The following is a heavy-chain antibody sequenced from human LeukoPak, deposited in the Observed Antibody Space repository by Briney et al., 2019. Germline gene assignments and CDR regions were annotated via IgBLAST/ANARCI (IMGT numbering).Heavy chain of an antibody. CDR3: ARDWAYGSGSYRGY. Sequence: PGGAPRLSCVASGFSVSSNYMSWVRQAPGKGLEWVSVIYSGGSTYYADSVKGRFTISRDNSKNTLYLQMNSLRAEDTAVYYCARDWAYGSGSYRGYWGQGTLVTVPS. J-gene: IGHJ4*02. CDR2: IYSGGST. V-gene: IGHV3-53*01. D-gene: IGHD3-10*01. CDR1: GFSVSSNY.